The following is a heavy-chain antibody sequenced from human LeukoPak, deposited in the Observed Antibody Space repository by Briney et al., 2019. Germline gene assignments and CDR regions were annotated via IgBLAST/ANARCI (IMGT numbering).Heavy chain of an antibody. CDR2: ISSNSSTI. J-gene: IGHJ6*03. Sequence: GGSLRLSCAASGFTFSNAWMNWVRQAPGKGLEWVSYISSNSSTIFYADSVKGRFTISRDNVKNSLYVQMNSLRVEDTAVYYCARDGIMDVCGKGTTVTVSS. D-gene: IGHD1-14*01. V-gene: IGHV3-48*01. CDR3: ARDGIMDV. CDR1: GFTFSNAW.